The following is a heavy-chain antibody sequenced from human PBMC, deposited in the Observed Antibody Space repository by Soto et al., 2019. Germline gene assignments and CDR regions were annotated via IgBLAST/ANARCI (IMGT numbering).Heavy chain of an antibody. V-gene: IGHV4-39*01. J-gene: IGHJ5*02. CDR1: GASFTTTNYF. D-gene: IGHD3-22*01. Sequence: HLQLQESGPGLVRPSETLSLTCSVSGASFTTTNYFWGWIRQPPGKGLEWIASGYYGGMTYYTPSFKSRVTISIGTSKSQVSLRLNSVTAADTAVYYCATARETFAPAGYYVNGLDPWGPGTLVTVSS. CDR3: ATARETFAPAGYYVNGLDP. CDR2: GYYGGMT.